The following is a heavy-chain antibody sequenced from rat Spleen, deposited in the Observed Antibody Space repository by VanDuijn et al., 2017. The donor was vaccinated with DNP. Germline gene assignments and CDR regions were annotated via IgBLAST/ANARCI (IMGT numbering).Heavy chain of an antibody. CDR3: ASRPPPTRGPFDY. D-gene: IGHD1-4*01. V-gene: IGHV5-19*01. CDR1: GFTFSNYG. CDR2: ISYDGGST. J-gene: IGHJ2*01. Sequence: EVQLVESGGGLVQPGRSLKLSCTASGFTFSNYGMHWIRQAPTKGLEWVATISYDGGSTYYRDSVKGRFTISRDIAKSTLYLQMDRLRSEDTATYYCASRPPPTRGPFDYWGQGVAVTVSS.